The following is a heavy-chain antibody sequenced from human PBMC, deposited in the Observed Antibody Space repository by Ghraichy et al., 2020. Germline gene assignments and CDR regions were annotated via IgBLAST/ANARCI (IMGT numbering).Heavy chain of an antibody. CDR2: INGASSFV. D-gene: IGHD3-9*01. J-gene: IGHJ4*02. Sequence: GGSLRLSCEASGFTFSDYSMNWVRQAPGKGLEWLSSINGASSFVPYAGAVKGRFVISRDNAKKSLYLQMNSLRAEDTGFYYCARARNDWHVIPEIWGQGIQVTVSS. V-gene: IGHV3-21*01. CDR1: GFTFSDYS. CDR3: ARARNDWHVIPEI.